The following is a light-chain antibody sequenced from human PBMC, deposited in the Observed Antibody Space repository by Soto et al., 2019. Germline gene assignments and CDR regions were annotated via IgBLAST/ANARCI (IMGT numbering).Light chain of an antibody. J-gene: IGKJ4*01. CDR2: DAS. CDR3: QQFNNYPS. Sequence: DIQMTQSPSTLSASVGDRVTITCRASQSISSWLAWYQQKPGKAPKLLIYDASSLESGVPSRFSGSGSGTDFTLTISSPQPEDFATYYCQQFNNYPSFGGGTKVEIK. V-gene: IGKV1-5*01. CDR1: QSISSW.